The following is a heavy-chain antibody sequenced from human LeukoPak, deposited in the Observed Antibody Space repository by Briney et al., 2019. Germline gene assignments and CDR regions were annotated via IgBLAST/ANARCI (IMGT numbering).Heavy chain of an antibody. V-gene: IGHV3-21*01. J-gene: IGHJ5*02. CDR1: GFTFSSYS. CDR3: ARGIASSIAARTRWFDP. Sequence: GGSLRLSCAASGFTFSSYSMTWVRQAPGKGLEWVSSISSSSSYIYYADSVKGRFTISRDNAKNSLYLQMNSLRAADTAVYYCARGIASSIAARTRWFDPWGQGTLVTVSS. CDR2: ISSSSSYI. D-gene: IGHD6-6*01.